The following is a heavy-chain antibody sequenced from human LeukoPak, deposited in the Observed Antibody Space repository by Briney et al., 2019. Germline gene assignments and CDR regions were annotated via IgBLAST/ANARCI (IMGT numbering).Heavy chain of an antibody. Sequence: GGSLRLSCAASRFTFSNYAMSWVRQAPGKGLEWVSTISGRGGDTYYGDSVKGRFTVSIDNAKNSLYLQMNSLRAEDTAVYYCARGTRAFDIWGQGTMVTVSS. J-gene: IGHJ3*02. V-gene: IGHV3-23*01. CDR2: ISGRGGDT. CDR3: ARGTRAFDI. CDR1: RFTFSNYA.